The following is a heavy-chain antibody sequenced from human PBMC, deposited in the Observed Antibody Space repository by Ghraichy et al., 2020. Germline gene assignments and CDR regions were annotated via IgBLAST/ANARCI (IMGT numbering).Heavy chain of an antibody. V-gene: IGHV3-7*01. D-gene: IGHD2-21*02. CDR3: ARGWGRFDY. CDR2: IKYDGSAE. CDR1: GFAYNRYW. J-gene: IGHJ4*02. Sequence: GGSLRLSCAASGFAYNRYWMNWVRQAPGKGLEWVGYIKYDGSAEYYVASVKGRFAFSSNNEKNSMFLPMNSMRAEDTAVYYCARGWGRFDYWGQGTLVTVYS.